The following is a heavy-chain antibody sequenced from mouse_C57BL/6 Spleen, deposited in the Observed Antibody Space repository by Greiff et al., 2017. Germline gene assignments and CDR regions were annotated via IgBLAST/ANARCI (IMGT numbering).Heavy chain of an antibody. V-gene: IGHV5-4*01. CDR2: ISDGGSYT. CDR1: GFTFSSYA. CDR3: ARESDSRCWYFDD. J-gene: IGHJ1*03. D-gene: IGHD2-13*01. Sequence: EVQLVESGGGLVKPGGSLKLSCAASGFTFSSYAMSWVRQTPERRLEWVATISDGGSYTYYPDNVKGRFTISRDNAKNNLYLQMSHLKSEDTAMYYCARESDSRCWYFDDWGTGTTVTVSS.